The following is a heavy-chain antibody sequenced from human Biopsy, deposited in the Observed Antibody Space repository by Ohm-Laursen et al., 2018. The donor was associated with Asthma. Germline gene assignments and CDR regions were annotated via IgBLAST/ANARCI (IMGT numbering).Heavy chain of an antibody. J-gene: IGHJ4*02. Sequence: TLSLTCAVSGGSISSGGYYWSWIRRHPGKGLEWIEYIYYSGSTYYNPSLKSRVTISVDTSKNQFSLNLSSVTAADTAVYYCARWGSFGFDYWGQGTLVTVSS. D-gene: IGHD7-27*01. CDR1: GGSISSGGYY. V-gene: IGHV4-31*11. CDR3: ARWGSFGFDY. CDR2: IYYSGST.